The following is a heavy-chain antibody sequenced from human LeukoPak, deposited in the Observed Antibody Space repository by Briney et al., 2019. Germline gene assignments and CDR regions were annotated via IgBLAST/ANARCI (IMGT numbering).Heavy chain of an antibody. CDR3: TREDNWYFDL. V-gene: IGHV3-11*05. CDR2: ISTGSTYT. CDR1: GFTFSDYY. J-gene: IGHJ2*01. Sequence: GESLRLSCAASGFTFSDYYMTWIRQAPGKGLEWLSYISTGSTYTNYANSVKGRFTISRDNAKNSLYLQLNSLRAEDTAAYYCTREDNWYFDLWGRGTLVTVSS.